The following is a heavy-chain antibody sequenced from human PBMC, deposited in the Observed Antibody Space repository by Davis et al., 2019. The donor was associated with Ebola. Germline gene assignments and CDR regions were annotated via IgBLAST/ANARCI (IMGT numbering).Heavy chain of an antibody. CDR3: AAVPLYSSSWYGYYGMDV. V-gene: IGHV1-58*01. J-gene: IGHJ6*02. D-gene: IGHD6-13*01. CDR2: IVVGSGNT. Sequence: SVKVSCRASGFTFTSSAVQWVRQARGQRLEWIGWIVVGSGNTNYAQKFQERVTITRDMSTSTAYMELSSLRSEDTAVYYCAAVPLYSSSWYGYYGMDVWGQGTTVTVSS. CDR1: GFTFTSSA.